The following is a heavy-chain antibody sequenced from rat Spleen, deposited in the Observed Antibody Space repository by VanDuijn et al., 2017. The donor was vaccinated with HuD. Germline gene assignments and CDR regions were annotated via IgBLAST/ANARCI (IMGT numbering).Heavy chain of an antibody. J-gene: IGHJ2*01. CDR3: ARHDYDGTYYTGYFDY. CDR1: GFTFSDYG. D-gene: IGHD1-12*02. V-gene: IGHV5-29*01. CDR2: ISYGDSSGHIGT. Sequence: EVQLVESGGGLVQPGRSLKLSCAASGFTFSDYGVAWVRQAPPPGLEWVATISYGDSSGHIGTYYRDSVKGRFTISRDNAKSTLYLQMDSLRSEDTATYYCARHDYDGTYYTGYFDYWCQGVMVTVSS.